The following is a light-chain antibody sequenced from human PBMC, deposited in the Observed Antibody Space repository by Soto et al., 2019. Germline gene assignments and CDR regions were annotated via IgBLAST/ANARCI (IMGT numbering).Light chain of an antibody. CDR1: QSVLYSSNNKNY. V-gene: IGKV4-1*01. Sequence: DIVMTQSPDSLAVSLGERATINCKSSQSVLYSSNNKNYLAWYQQKPGQPPKMVIYWASTRESGVPDRFSGSGSGTDFTLTISSLQAEYVAVYYCQQYYSTTPTFGQGTKLEIK. CDR3: QQYYSTTPT. J-gene: IGKJ2*01. CDR2: WAS.